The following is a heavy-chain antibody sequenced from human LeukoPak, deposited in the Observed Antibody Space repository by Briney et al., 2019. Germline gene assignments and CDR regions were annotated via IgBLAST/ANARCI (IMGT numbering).Heavy chain of an antibody. Sequence: GGSLRLSWAASGFTFSSYGMHWVRQAPGKGLEWVAFIRYDGSNKYYADSVKGRFTISRDNSKSTLYLQMNSLRAEDTAVYYCAKLTSYSSSWYRWFDPWGQGTLVTVSS. J-gene: IGHJ5*02. D-gene: IGHD6-13*01. V-gene: IGHV3-30*02. CDR3: AKLTSYSSSWYRWFDP. CDR2: IRYDGSNK. CDR1: GFTFSSYG.